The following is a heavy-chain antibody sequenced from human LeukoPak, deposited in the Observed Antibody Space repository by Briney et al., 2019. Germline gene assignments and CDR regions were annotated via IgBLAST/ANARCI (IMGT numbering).Heavy chain of an antibody. CDR3: ARSGYSYGRYYFDS. J-gene: IGHJ4*02. Sequence: PSETLSLTCTVSGGPINSGSFIWKWIRQPAGKGLEWIGRVFTTGSTNYKPSLKSRVTISVDPSKNQFSLNLISVTVADTAVYYCARSGYSYGRYYFDSWGQGTLVTVSS. CDR1: GGPINSGSFI. CDR2: VFTTGST. V-gene: IGHV4-61*02. D-gene: IGHD5-18*01.